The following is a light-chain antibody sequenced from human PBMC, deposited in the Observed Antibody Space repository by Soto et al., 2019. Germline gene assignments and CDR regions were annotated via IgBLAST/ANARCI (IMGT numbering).Light chain of an antibody. V-gene: IGKV3-15*01. CDR2: SAS. CDR1: QSVSSN. CDR3: QQYNNWPPAT. Sequence: EIVMTQSPATLSVSPGERATLSCRASQSVSSNLAWYQQKPGQAHRLLIYSASTRATGIPARFSGSGSGTEFTLTISGLQSEDFAVYYCQQYNNWPPATFGQGTKLEIK. J-gene: IGKJ2*01.